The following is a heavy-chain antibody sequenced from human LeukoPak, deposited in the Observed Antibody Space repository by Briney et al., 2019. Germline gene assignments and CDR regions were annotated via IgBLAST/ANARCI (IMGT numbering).Heavy chain of an antibody. J-gene: IGHJ4*02. D-gene: IGHD3-22*01. CDR1: GLTFTDAW. CDR2: IRSKADGGTT. Sequence: TGGSLRLSCAASGLTFTDAWVSWVRQAPGKGLEWVGRIRSKADGGTTDYGAPVKGRFTISRADSKNTVYLQMNSLKTDDTALYYCTTDSGRLVVTWGQGTLVTVSS. V-gene: IGHV3-15*01. CDR3: TTDSGRLVVT.